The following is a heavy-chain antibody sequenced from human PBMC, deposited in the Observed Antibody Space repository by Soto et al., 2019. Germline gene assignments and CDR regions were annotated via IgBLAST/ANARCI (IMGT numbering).Heavy chain of an antibody. J-gene: IGHJ6*02. CDR1: GYTFTSYY. CDR3: ARDLNGGVAGTYYYGMDV. D-gene: IGHD6-19*01. V-gene: IGHV1-46*01. Sequence: ASVKVSCKASGYTFTSYYMHWVRQAPGQGLEWMGIINPSGGSTSYAQKFQGRVTMTRDTSTSTVYMELSSLRSEDTAVYYCARDLNGGVAGTYYYGMDVWGQGTTVTVSS. CDR2: INPSGGST.